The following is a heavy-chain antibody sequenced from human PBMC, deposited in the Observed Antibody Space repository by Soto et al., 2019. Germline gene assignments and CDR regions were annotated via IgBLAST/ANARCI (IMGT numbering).Heavy chain of an antibody. CDR1: GFTFSSYS. J-gene: IGHJ5*02. Sequence: EVQLVESGGGLVKPGGSLRLSCAASGFTFSSYSMNWVRQAPGKGLEWVSSISSSSSYIYYADSVKGRFTISRDNAKNSLYLQMKSLRAADTGVYYCARDEARIAVAGVNWFDPWGQATLVTVSS. D-gene: IGHD6-19*01. CDR3: ARDEARIAVAGVNWFDP. CDR2: ISSSSSYI. V-gene: IGHV3-21*01.